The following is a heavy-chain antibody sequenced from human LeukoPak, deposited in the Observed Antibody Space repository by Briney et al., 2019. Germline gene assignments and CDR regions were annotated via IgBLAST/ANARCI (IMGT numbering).Heavy chain of an antibody. D-gene: IGHD3-16*01. CDR2: ISAYNGNT. CDR3: ARVSGGGRSDP. V-gene: IGHV1-18*01. Sequence: ASVKVSRNASGYTFTSYGISWVRQAPGQGLERMGWISAYNGNTNYAQKVQGRVTMTTDTSTSTAYMELSSLRSEDTAVYYCARVSGGGRSDPWGQGTLVTVSS. CDR1: GYTFTSYG. J-gene: IGHJ5*02.